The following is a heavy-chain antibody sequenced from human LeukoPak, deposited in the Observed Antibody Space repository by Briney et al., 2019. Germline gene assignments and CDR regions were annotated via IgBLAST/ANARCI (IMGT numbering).Heavy chain of an antibody. J-gene: IGHJ4*02. CDR2: IYYSGST. Sequence: SETLSLTCTVSGGSISSYYWSWIRQPPGKGLEWIGYIYYSGSTNYNPSLKSRVTMSVDTSKNQFSLKLSSVTAADTAVYYCARAPAYYDILTGYFYWGQGTLVTVSS. CDR3: ARAPAYYDILTGYFY. CDR1: GGSISSYY. D-gene: IGHD3-9*01. V-gene: IGHV4-59*12.